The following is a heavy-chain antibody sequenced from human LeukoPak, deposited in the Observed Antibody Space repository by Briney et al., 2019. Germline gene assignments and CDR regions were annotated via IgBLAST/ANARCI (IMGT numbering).Heavy chain of an antibody. J-gene: IGHJ6*03. CDR2: ISAYNGNT. CDR1: GYTFTSYG. D-gene: IGHD1-7*01. Sequence: ASVKVSCKASGYTFTSYGISWVRQAPGQGLEWMGWISAYNGNTNYAQKLQGRVTMTTDTSTSTAYMELRSLRSDDTAVYYCAGDRNYVRSGYYYYYMDVWGKGTTVTVSS. CDR3: AGDRNYVRSGYYYYYMDV. V-gene: IGHV1-18*01.